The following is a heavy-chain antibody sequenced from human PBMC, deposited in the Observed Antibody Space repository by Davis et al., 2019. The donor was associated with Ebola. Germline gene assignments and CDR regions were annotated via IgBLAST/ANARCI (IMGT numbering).Heavy chain of an antibody. Sequence: AASVKVSCKASGYTFTSYDINWVRQATGQGLEWMGIINPSGGSTSYAQKFQGRVTMTRDTSTSTVYMELSSLRSEDTAVYYCARRGLTEPGLFDYWGQGTLVTV. D-gene: IGHD3-9*01. CDR3: ARRGLTEPGLFDY. J-gene: IGHJ4*02. CDR1: GYTFTSYD. V-gene: IGHV1-46*01. CDR2: INPSGGST.